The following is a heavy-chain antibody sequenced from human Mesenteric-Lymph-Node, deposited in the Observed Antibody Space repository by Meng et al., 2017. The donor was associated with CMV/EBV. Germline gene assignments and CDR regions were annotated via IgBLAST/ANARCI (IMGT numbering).Heavy chain of an antibody. J-gene: IGHJ4*02. Sequence: SETLSLTCTVSGGSISSGGYYWSWIRQHPGKGLEWIGEINHSGSTNYNPSLKSRVTISVDTSKNQFSLKLSSVTAADTAVYYCASGSSSWYRDFDYWGQGTLVTVSS. CDR3: ASGSSSWYRDFDY. V-gene: IGHV4-39*07. D-gene: IGHD6-13*01. CDR2: INHSGST. CDR1: GGSISSGGYY.